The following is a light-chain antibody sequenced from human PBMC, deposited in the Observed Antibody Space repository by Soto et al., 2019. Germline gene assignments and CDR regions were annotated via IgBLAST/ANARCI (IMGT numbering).Light chain of an antibody. CDR2: GAS. Sequence: EIVMTQSPATLSVSPGERATLSFRASQSVSSNLAWYQQKPGQAPRLLIYGASTRATGIPARFSGSGSGTVFTLTISRPEHEDFALYFCQQYGNPRITYGQGSRLDIK. V-gene: IGKV3-15*01. CDR1: QSVSSN. CDR3: QQYGNPRIT. J-gene: IGKJ5*01.